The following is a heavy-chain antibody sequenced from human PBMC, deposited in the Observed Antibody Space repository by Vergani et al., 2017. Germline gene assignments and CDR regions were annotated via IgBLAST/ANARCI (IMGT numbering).Heavy chain of an antibody. CDR3: ARDQADYDFWSGYQPYYYYYMDV. CDR2: ISSSSSTI. J-gene: IGHJ6*03. CDR1: GFTFSSYS. D-gene: IGHD3-3*01. Sequence: VQLVESGGGVVQPGGSLRLSCAASGFTFSSYSMNWVRQAPGKGLEGVSYISSSSSTIDYADSVKGRFTISRDNAKNSLYLQMNSLRAEDPAVYYCARDQADYDFWSGYQPYYYYYMDVWGKGTTVTVSS. V-gene: IGHV3-48*01.